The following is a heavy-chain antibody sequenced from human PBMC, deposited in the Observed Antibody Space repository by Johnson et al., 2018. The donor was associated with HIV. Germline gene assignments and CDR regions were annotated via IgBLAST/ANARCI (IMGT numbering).Heavy chain of an antibody. J-gene: IGHJ3*02. Sequence: VQLVESGGGVVQPGRSLRLSCAASAFTFSSYAMHWVRQAPGKGLEWVAVISYDASNKYYADSVKGRFTISRDNSKNTLYLQMNSLRTEDTAVYYCARVRGGAGHGDFDIWGQGTMVTVSS. CDR1: AFTFSSYA. CDR2: ISYDASNK. D-gene: IGHD4-17*01. CDR3: ARVRGGAGHGDFDI. V-gene: IGHV3-30*04.